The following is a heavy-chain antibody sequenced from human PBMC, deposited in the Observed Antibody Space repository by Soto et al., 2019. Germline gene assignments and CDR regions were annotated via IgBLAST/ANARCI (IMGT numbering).Heavy chain of an antibody. CDR3: ARGGYGGNSPHFDY. J-gene: IGHJ4*02. CDR1: GGSISSSNW. V-gene: IGHV4-4*02. D-gene: IGHD4-17*01. Sequence: SETLSLTCAVSGGSISSSNWWSWVRQPPGKGLEWIGEIYHSGSTNYNPSLKSRVTISVDKSKNQFSLKLSSVTAADTAVYYCARGGYGGNSPHFDYWGQGTLVTVSS. CDR2: IYHSGST.